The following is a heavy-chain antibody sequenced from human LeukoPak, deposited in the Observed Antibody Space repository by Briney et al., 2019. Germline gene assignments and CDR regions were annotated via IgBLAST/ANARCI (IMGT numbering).Heavy chain of an antibody. CDR3: ASYTYYYDWTAFDI. CDR1: GGSISSYY. Sequence: SETLSLTCTVSGGSISSYYWSWIRQPPGKGLEWIGYIYTSGSTNYNPSLKSRVTISVDTSKNQFSLKLSSVTAADTAVYYCASYTYYYDWTAFDIWGQGTMVTVSS. CDR2: IYTSGST. J-gene: IGHJ3*02. D-gene: IGHD3-22*01. V-gene: IGHV4-4*09.